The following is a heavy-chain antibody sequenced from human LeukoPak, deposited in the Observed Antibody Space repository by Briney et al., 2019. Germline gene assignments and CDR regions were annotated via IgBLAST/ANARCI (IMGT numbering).Heavy chain of an antibody. CDR1: GGSFSGYY. CDR2: INHSGST. CDR3: ATFTHVVAATPSRAFDI. Sequence: PSETLSLTCAVYGGSFSGYYWSWIRQPPGKGLEWIGEINHSGSTNYNPSLKSRVTISVDTSKNQFSLKLSSVTAADTAVYYCATFTHVVAATPSRAFDIWGQGTMVTVFS. V-gene: IGHV4-34*01. J-gene: IGHJ3*02. D-gene: IGHD2-15*01.